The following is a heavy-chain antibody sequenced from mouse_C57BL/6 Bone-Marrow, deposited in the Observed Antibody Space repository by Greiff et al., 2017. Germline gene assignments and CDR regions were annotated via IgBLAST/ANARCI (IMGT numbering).Heavy chain of an antibody. J-gene: IGHJ3*01. V-gene: IGHV5-16*01. CDR3: AREGDGYYPY. Sequence: EVNLVESEGGLVQPGSSMKLSCTASGFTFSDYYMAWVRQVPEKGLEWVANINYDGSSTYYLDSLKSRFIISRDNAKNILYLQMSSLKSEDTATYYCAREGDGYYPYWGQGTLVTVSA. D-gene: IGHD2-3*01. CDR2: INYDGSST. CDR1: GFTFSDYY.